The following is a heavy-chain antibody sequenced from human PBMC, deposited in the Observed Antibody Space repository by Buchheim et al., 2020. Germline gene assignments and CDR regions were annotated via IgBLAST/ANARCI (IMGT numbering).Heavy chain of an antibody. CDR3: AKDQEERITMIVVVTHFDY. V-gene: IGHV3-23*01. CDR1: GFTFSSYA. Sequence: EVQLLESGGGLVQPGGSLRLSCAASGFTFSSYAMSWVRQAPGKGLEWVSAISGSGGSTYSADSVKGRFTISRDNSKNTLYLQMNSLRAEDTAVYYCAKDQEERITMIVVVTHFDYWGQGTL. J-gene: IGHJ4*02. CDR2: ISGSGGST. D-gene: IGHD3-22*01.